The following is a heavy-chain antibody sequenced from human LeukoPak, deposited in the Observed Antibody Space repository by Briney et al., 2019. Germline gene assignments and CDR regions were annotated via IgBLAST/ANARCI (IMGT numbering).Heavy chain of an antibody. CDR3: ARGITMIVVVARDYMDV. V-gene: IGHV1-46*01. D-gene: IGHD3-22*01. Sequence: ASVKDSCKASGYTFTSYYMHWVRQAPGQGLEWMGIINPSGGSTSYAQKFQGRVTMTRDTSTSTVYMELSSLRSEDTAVYYCARGITMIVVVARDYMDVWGKGTTVTVSS. CDR1: GYTFTSYY. CDR2: INPSGGST. J-gene: IGHJ6*03.